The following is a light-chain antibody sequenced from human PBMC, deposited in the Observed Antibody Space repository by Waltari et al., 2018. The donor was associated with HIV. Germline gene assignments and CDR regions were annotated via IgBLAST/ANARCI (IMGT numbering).Light chain of an antibody. Sequence: SYELTQPPSVSVSPGQTATITCSGDKLGDKYVSWYQQRPGQSPVLVIYQDTGRPSGIPERLSGSNSGNTATLTICGTQAMDEADYYCQAWDSSAVVFGGGTKLTVL. V-gene: IGLV3-1*01. J-gene: IGLJ2*01. CDR3: QAWDSSAVV. CDR1: KLGDKY. CDR2: QDT.